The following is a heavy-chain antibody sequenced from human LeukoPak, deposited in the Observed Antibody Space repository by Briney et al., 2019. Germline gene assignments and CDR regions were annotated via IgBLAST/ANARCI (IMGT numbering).Heavy chain of an antibody. D-gene: IGHD1-14*01. CDR2: IYTSGST. V-gene: IGHV4-61*02. J-gene: IGHJ4*02. Sequence: SETLSLTCTVSGGSISSGSYYWSWIRQPAGKGLEWIGRIYTSGSTNYNPSLKSRVTISVDTSNNQFSLKLSSVIAADTAVYYCTRLRDGTPGDYWGQGTLVTVSS. CDR3: TRLRDGTPGDY. CDR1: GGSISSGSYY.